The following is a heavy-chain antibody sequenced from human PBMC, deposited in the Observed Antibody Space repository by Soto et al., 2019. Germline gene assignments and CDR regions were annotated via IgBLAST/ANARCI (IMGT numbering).Heavy chain of an antibody. Sequence: SVKVSCKASGGTFSSYAISWVRQTPGRGLEWMGGIIPIFGTANYAQKFQGRVTITADESTSTAYMELSSLRAEDTAVYYCARDPGIVVAGGLDPWGQGTLVTVSS. CDR2: IIPIFGTA. J-gene: IGHJ5*02. CDR1: GGTFSSYA. CDR3: ARDPGIVVAGGLDP. V-gene: IGHV1-69*13. D-gene: IGHD3-22*01.